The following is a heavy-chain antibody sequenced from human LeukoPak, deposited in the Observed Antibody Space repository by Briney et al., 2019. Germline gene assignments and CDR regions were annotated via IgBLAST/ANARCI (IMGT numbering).Heavy chain of an antibody. D-gene: IGHD2-2*01. Sequence: PSETLSLTCTVSGGSISSYYWSCIRQPPGKGLEWIGYIYYSGSTNYNPSLKSRVTISVDTSKNQFSLKLSSVTAADTAVYYCARDHRGYCSSSGCLQPTYYYYYMDVCGKGTTVTVSS. CDR1: GGSISSYY. CDR3: ARDHRGYCSSSGCLQPTYYYYYMDV. CDR2: IYYSGST. V-gene: IGHV4-59*01. J-gene: IGHJ6*03.